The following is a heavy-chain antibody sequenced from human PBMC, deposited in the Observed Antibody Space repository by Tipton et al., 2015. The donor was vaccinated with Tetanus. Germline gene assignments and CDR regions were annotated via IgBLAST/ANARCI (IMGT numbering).Heavy chain of an antibody. J-gene: IGHJ4*02. CDR3: VRDGGSSGWLAY. CDR2: ISGSGGTT. CDR1: GFTLSSYA. V-gene: IGHV3-23*01. Sequence: SLRLSCAASGFTLSSYAMSWVRQAPGKGLEWVSGISGSGGTTNYADSVKGRFTISRDNSKNTLYLQMNSLRVEDTAVYYCVRDGGSSGWLAYWGQGTLVTVSS. D-gene: IGHD6-19*01.